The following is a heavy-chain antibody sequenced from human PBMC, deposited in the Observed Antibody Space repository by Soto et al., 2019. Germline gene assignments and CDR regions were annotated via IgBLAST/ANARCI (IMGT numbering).Heavy chain of an antibody. J-gene: IGHJ4*02. V-gene: IGHV3-30-3*01. CDR3: ARDRYCSRGFRPPFDY. CDR1: GFTFSSYA. D-gene: IGHD6-13*01. Sequence: QVQLVESGGGVVQPGRSLRLSCAASGFTFSSYAMHWVRQAPGKGLEWVAVISYDGSNKYYADSVKGRFTISRDNSKDTLYLQMNSLRAEETGVYFCARDRYCSRGFRPPFDYWGQGTLVTVSS. CDR2: ISYDGSNK.